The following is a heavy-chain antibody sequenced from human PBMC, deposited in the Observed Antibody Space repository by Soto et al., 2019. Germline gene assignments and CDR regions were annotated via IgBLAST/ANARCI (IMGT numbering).Heavy chain of an antibody. Sequence: GGSLRLSCAASGFTFSSYAMSWVRQAPGKGLEWVSAISGSGGSTYYADSVKGRFTISRDNSKNTLYLQMNSLRAEDTAVYYCARGRYYYYGMDVWGQGTTVTVSS. V-gene: IGHV3-23*01. CDR3: ARGRYYYYGMDV. CDR2: ISGSGGST. CDR1: GFTFSSYA. J-gene: IGHJ6*02.